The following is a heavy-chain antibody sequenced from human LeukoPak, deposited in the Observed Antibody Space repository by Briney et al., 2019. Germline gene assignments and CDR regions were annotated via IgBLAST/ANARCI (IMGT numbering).Heavy chain of an antibody. CDR1: GLTVNTNF. V-gene: IGHV3-53*01. J-gene: IGHJ5*02. D-gene: IGHD6-19*01. CDR3: AREVFSGGWFQFDP. CDR2: IYLSGST. Sequence: QPGGSLRLSCAASGLTVNTNFMSWVRQAPGKGLEWVSVIYLSGSTHYGDAVKGRFTISRDNFKSAVFLEMSSVTDEDTAVYYCAREVFSGGWFQFDPWGQGTLVTVSS.